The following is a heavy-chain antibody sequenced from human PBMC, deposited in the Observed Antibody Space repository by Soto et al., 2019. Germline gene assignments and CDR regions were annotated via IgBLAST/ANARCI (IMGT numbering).Heavy chain of an antibody. CDR2: ISASGGTT. D-gene: IGHD3-22*01. CDR1: GFTFSTYG. J-gene: IGHJ4*02. Sequence: EVQLLESGGGLVQPGGSLRLSCVASGFTFSTYGMNWVRQVPGKGLEWVAGISASGGTTYYAESVKGRFTISRDKSENTLYLQMNSLRAEDTAVYYCARESSYYDSSGYPTFDYWGQGTLVTVSS. CDR3: ARESSYYDSSGYPTFDY. V-gene: IGHV3-23*01.